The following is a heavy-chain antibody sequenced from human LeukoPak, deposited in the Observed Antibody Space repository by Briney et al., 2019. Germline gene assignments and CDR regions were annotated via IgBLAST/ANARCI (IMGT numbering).Heavy chain of an antibody. CDR2: MNPNSGNT. J-gene: IGHJ3*02. CDR3: ARGDYYDNSDAFDI. V-gene: IGHV1-8*01. D-gene: IGHD3-22*01. Sequence: GASVKVSCKASGYTFTSYDINWVRQATGQGLEWMGWMNPNSGNTGYAQKFQGRVTMTRNTSISTAYMELSSLRSEDTAVYYCARGDYYDNSDAFDIWGQGTMVTVSS. CDR1: GYTFTSYD.